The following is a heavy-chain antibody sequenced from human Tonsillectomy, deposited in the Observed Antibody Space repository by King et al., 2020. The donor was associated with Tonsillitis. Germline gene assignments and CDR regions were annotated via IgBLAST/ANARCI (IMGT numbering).Heavy chain of an antibody. D-gene: IGHD3-22*01. Sequence: VQLVESGGGVVQPGRSLRLSCAASGFTFSTYAMHWVRQAPGKGLEWVAVISYDGSNKYYADSVKGRFTISRDNSKNTLYLQMNRLRAEDTAVYYCESAYYYDSTGYSYYYYGMDVWGQGTTVTVSS. V-gene: IGHV3-30*04. CDR3: ESAYYYDSTGYSYYYYGMDV. CDR2: ISYDGSNK. CDR1: GFTFSTYA. J-gene: IGHJ6*02.